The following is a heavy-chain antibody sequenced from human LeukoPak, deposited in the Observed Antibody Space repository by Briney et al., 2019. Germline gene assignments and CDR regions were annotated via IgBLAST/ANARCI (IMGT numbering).Heavy chain of an antibody. D-gene: IGHD2/OR15-2a*01. J-gene: IGHJ3*02. Sequence: ASVKVSCKASGYTFTGYYMHWVRQAPGQGLEWRGRINPSSGGTNYAQKFQGRVTMTRDTSISTAYMELSRLRSDDTAVYYCARDNSFAYDAFDIWGQGTMVTVSS. CDR3: ARDNSFAYDAFDI. CDR2: INPSSGGT. V-gene: IGHV1-2*06. CDR1: GYTFTGYY.